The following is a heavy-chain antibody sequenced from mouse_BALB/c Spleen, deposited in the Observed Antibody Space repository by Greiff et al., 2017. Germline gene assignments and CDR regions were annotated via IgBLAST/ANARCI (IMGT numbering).Heavy chain of an antibody. J-gene: IGHJ4*01. CDR1: GFAFSSYD. D-gene: IGHD1-1*01. CDR3: ARQITTVVAGDYYAMDY. V-gene: IGHV5-12-1*01. Sequence: EVQLVESGGGLVKPGGSLKLSCAASGFAFSSYDMSWVRQTPEKRLEWVAYISSGGGSTYYPDTVKGRFTISRDNAKNTLYLQISSLKSEDTAMYYCARQITTVVAGDYYAMDYWGQGTSVTVSS. CDR2: ISSGGGST.